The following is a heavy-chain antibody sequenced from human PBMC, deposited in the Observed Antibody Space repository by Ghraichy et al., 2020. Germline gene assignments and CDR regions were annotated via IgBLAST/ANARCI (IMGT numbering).Heavy chain of an antibody. Sequence: GRSLRLSCEASGFSLSSYAISWVRQAPGKGLEWVSGISDSGATTYYAASVKGRFTISRGGFRSTVYLQMNSLRAEDTAVYYCARRITLFGLGFYFDLWGQGTRVTVSS. J-gene: IGHJ4*01. V-gene: IGHV3-23*01. CDR2: ISDSGATT. D-gene: IGHD3/OR15-3a*01. CDR3: ARRITLFGLGFYFDL. CDR1: GFSLSSYA.